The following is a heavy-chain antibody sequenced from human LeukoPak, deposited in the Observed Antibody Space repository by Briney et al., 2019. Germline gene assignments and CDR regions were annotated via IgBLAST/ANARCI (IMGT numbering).Heavy chain of an antibody. CDR1: GYTFTSYG. J-gene: IGHJ5*02. V-gene: IGHV1-18*01. CDR3: ARGGCSSTSCYTRGWFDP. Sequence: ASVKVSCKASGYTFTSYGISWVRQAPGQGLEWMGRISAYNGNTNYAQKLQGRVTMTTDTSTSTAYMELRSLRSDDTAVYYCARGGCSSTSCYTRGWFDPWGQGTLVTVSS. D-gene: IGHD2-2*02. CDR2: ISAYNGNT.